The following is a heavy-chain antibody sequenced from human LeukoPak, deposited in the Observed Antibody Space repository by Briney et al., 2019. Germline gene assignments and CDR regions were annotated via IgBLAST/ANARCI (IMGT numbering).Heavy chain of an antibody. CDR1: GFTVSSNY. CDR3: AGGWGHCSSTSCYGDYMDV. Sequence: PGGSLRLSCAASGFTVSSNYTSWVRQAPGKGLEWVSVIYSGGSTYYADSVKGRFTISRDNSKNTLYLQMNSLRAEDTAVYYCAGGWGHCSSTSCYGDYMDVWGKGTTVTVSS. V-gene: IGHV3-66*02. CDR2: IYSGGST. D-gene: IGHD2-2*01. J-gene: IGHJ6*03.